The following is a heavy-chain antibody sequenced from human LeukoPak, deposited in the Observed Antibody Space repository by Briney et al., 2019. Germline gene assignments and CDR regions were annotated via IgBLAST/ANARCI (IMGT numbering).Heavy chain of an antibody. V-gene: IGHV3-23*01. D-gene: IGHD3-16*01. Sequence: PGGPLRLSCAASGFTFSSYAMGWVRQAPGKGLEWVSVITGSGTETNYANSAKGRFTISRDNSKNTLYLQMNSLRAEDTALYYCAKGPYRDSNYYMDVWGKGTTVTVSS. J-gene: IGHJ6*03. CDR3: AKGPYRDSNYYMDV. CDR1: GFTFSSYA. CDR2: ITGSGTET.